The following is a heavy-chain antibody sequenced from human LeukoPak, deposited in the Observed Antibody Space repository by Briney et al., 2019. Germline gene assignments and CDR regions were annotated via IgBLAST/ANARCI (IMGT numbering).Heavy chain of an antibody. J-gene: IGHJ6*03. CDR3: ARDYGDYGHYYYYMDV. V-gene: IGHV3-7*01. Sequence: AGGSLRLSCAASGFTFSSYWMSWVRQAPGKGLEWVANIKQDGSEKYYVDSVKGRFTISRDNAKNSLYLQMNSLRAEDTAVYYCARDYGDYGHYYYYMDVWGKGTTVTVSS. D-gene: IGHD4-17*01. CDR2: IKQDGSEK. CDR1: GFTFSSYW.